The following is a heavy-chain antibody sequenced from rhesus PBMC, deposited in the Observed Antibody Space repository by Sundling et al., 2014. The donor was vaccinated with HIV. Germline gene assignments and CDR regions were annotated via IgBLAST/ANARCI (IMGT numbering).Heavy chain of an antibody. J-gene: IGHJ4*01. CDR3: ARDPGGYYFDF. D-gene: IGHD3-22*01. V-gene: IGHV4S9*01. Sequence: QVQLQESGPGLVKPSETLSLTCAVSGYSISSDNYWNWIRQPPGNGLEWIGSVYGGSGSNYLNPSLKSRVTLSVDTSKNQFSLKLSSVTAADTAVYYCARDPGGYYFDFWGQGVLVTVSS. CDR1: GYSISSDNY. CDR2: VYGGSGSN.